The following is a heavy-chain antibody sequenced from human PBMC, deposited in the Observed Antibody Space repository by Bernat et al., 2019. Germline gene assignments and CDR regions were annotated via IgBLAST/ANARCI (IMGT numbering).Heavy chain of an antibody. CDR2: INPSGGST. Sequence: QVQLVQSGAEVKKPGASVKVSCKASGYTFTSYYMHWVRQAPGQGLEWMGIINPSGGSTSYAQKFQGRVTMTRDTSTSTVYMGLSSLRSEDTAVYYCARDLGADDYGSCHWGQGTLVTVSS. D-gene: IGHD4-17*01. J-gene: IGHJ4*02. V-gene: IGHV1-46*01. CDR1: GYTFTSYY. CDR3: ARDLGADDYGSCH.